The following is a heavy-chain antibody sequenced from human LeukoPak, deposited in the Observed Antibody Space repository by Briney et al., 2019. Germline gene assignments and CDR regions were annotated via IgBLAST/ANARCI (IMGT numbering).Heavy chain of an antibody. Sequence: GASVKVSCEASGYTFTGYYMHWVRQAPGQGFEWMGRINPGSGGTNYAQKFQGRVTMTRDTSTSTAYMELSGLRSDDTAVYYCARDNSEVLNFFDYWGQGTLVTVSS. CDR2: INPGSGGT. D-gene: IGHD4-23*01. CDR3: ARDNSEVLNFFDY. CDR1: GYTFTGYY. J-gene: IGHJ4*02. V-gene: IGHV1-2*06.